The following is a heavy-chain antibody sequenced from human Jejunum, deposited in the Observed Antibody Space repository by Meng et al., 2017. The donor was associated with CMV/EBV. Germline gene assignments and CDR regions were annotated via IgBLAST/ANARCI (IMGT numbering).Heavy chain of an antibody. V-gene: IGHV3-48*03. Sequence: NWVRKATGKGLEWVSYISSSGSTIYYADSVKGRFTISRGNAKNSLYLQMNSLRAEDTAVYYCARRGRWYYDSSGYYYGNADAFDIWGQGTMVTVSS. D-gene: IGHD3-22*01. J-gene: IGHJ3*02. CDR3: ARRGRWYYDSSGYYYGNADAFDI. CDR2: ISSSGSTI.